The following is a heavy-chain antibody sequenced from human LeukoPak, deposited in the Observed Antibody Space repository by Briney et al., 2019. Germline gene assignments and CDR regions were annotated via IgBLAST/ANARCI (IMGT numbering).Heavy chain of an antibody. CDR3: ARAEDSSGYTWYYFDY. Sequence: GASVKVSCKASGYTFTGYYMHWVRQAPGQGLEWMGWINPNSGGTNYAQKFKGRVTMTRDTSISTAYMELSRLRSDDTAVYYCARAEDSSGYTWYYFDYWGQGTLVTVSS. V-gene: IGHV1-2*02. J-gene: IGHJ4*02. D-gene: IGHD3-22*01. CDR1: GYTFTGYY. CDR2: INPNSGGT.